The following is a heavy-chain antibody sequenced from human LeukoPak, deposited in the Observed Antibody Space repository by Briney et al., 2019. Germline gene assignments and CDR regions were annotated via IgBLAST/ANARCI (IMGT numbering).Heavy chain of an antibody. J-gene: IGHJ4*02. CDR2: ISSSGSTI. CDR1: GFTFSSTE. D-gene: IGHD6-13*01. V-gene: IGHV3-48*03. Sequence: GGSLRLSCAASGFTFSSTEMNWVRQAPGKGLEWVSYISSSGSTINYADSVRGRLTISRDNAKNSLYLQLNSLRAEDTAIYYCARMIGLNQQLDADNWGQGTLVTVSS. CDR3: ARMIGLNQQLDADN.